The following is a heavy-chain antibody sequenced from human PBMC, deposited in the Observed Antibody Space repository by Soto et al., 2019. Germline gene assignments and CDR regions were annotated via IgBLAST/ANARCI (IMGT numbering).Heavy chain of an antibody. Sequence: ASVKVACKASGYTFTSYAMHWVRQAPGQRLEWMGWINAGNGNTKYSQKFQGRVTITRDTSASTAYMELSSLRSEDTAVYYCASSYSNYALIDYYYYGMDVWGQGTTVTVSS. CDR2: INAGNGNT. D-gene: IGHD4-4*01. CDR1: GYTFTSYA. J-gene: IGHJ6*02. CDR3: ASSYSNYALIDYYYYGMDV. V-gene: IGHV1-3*01.